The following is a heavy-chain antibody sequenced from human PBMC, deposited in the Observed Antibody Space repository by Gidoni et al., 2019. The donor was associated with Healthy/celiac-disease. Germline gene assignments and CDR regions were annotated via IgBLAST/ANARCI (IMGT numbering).Heavy chain of an antibody. CDR3: ARHLNSAWPGHYYYYGMDV. CDR2: IDPSDSYT. Sequence: EVQLVQSGAEVKKPGESLRLSCTGSGYSFTSYWISWVRQMPGKGLEWMGRIDPSDSYTNYSPSFQGHVTISADKSISTAYLQWSSLKASDTAMYYCARHLNSAWPGHYYYYGMDVWGQGTTVTVSS. V-gene: IGHV5-10-1*01. D-gene: IGHD1-1*01. J-gene: IGHJ6*02. CDR1: GYSFTSYW.